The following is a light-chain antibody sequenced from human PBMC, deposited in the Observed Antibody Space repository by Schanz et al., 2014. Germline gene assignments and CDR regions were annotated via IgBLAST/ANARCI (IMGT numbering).Light chain of an antibody. CDR3: SSYGGTNKYV. V-gene: IGLV2-8*01. CDR2: EVT. CDR1: SSDVGAYNY. Sequence: QSALTQPPSASGSPGQSVTISCTGTSSDVGAYNYVSWYQQHPGRAPKLMIYEVTKRPSGVPDRFSGSKSGNTASLTVSGLQAEDEADYYCSSYGGTNKYVFGTGTKLTV. J-gene: IGLJ1*01.